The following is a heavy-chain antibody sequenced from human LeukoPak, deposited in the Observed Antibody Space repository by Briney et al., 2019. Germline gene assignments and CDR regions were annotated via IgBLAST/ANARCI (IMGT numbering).Heavy chain of an antibody. D-gene: IGHD3-22*01. CDR3: ARGGYYYDSSDYYPFDY. Sequence: GGSLRLSCAASGFTFSSYAISWVRQAPGKGLEWVSAVSGSGGSTYYADCVKGRFTISRDNSKNTLFLQMNSLRAEDTAVYYCARGGYYYDSSDYYPFDYWGQGTLVTVSS. J-gene: IGHJ4*02. V-gene: IGHV3-23*01. CDR1: GFTFSSYA. CDR2: VSGSGGST.